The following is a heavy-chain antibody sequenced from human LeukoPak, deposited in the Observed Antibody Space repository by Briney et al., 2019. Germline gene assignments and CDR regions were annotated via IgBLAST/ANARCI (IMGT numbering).Heavy chain of an antibody. J-gene: IGHJ4*02. CDR3: SRNGLVDFDY. CDR2: IRRRAYGGAA. Sequence: PGGSLRLSCTTSGLAFDDFAMSWVRQPAGKGLQWVGFIRRRAYGGAAEYAASVKGRFIISRDDPKGIAYLQMNSLKTEDTAVYYCSRNGLVDFDYWGQGSRFIVSP. V-gene: IGHV3-49*04. CDR1: GLAFDDFA.